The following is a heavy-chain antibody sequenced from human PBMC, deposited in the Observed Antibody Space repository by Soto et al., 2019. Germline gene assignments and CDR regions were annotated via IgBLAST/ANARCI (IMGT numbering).Heavy chain of an antibody. CDR2: ISAYNGNT. CDR1: GYTFNSYG. D-gene: IGHD1-1*01. V-gene: IGHV1-18*01. Sequence: QVQLVQSGAEVKKPGASVKVSCKASGYTFNSYGISWVRQASGQGLEWMGWISAYNGNTKYAQKLQGRVTMTTDTSTSTAYMDLRSLRSDDTAVYYCARDEAYKWNDGGWFDPWGQGTLVTVSS. CDR3: ARDEAYKWNDGGWFDP. J-gene: IGHJ5*02.